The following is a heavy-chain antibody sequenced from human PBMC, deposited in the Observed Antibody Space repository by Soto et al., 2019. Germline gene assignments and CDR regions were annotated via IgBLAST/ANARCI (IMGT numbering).Heavy chain of an antibody. Sequence: QVHLVQSGAEVKKPGASVKVSCKCSGYTFTSYGITWVRQAPGQGLEWMGWISDHNGNTNYAQKLQGRVTVTRDTPTSPASMELRSLRSDDTAVYYCARGTYGDYWGQGALVTGSS. CDR3: ARGTYGDY. CDR1: GYTFTSYG. J-gene: IGHJ4*02. D-gene: IGHD4-17*01. CDR2: ISDHNGNT. V-gene: IGHV1-18*01.